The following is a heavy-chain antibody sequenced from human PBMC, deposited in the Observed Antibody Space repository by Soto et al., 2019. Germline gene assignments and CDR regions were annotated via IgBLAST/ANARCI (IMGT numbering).Heavy chain of an antibody. V-gene: IGHV3-23*01. D-gene: IGHD2-15*01. Sequence: EVPLLESGGGLVQQGGSLRLSCAASGFTFSSYVMSWVRQAPGKGLEWVSAISGSCGSTYYADSVKGRFTISRDNTKNTLYLKMNSLRAADMAVYYCAIHSDGYYFDYWGQGTLVTVSS. CDR3: AIHSDGYYFDY. J-gene: IGHJ4*02. CDR2: ISGSCGST. CDR1: GFTFSSYV.